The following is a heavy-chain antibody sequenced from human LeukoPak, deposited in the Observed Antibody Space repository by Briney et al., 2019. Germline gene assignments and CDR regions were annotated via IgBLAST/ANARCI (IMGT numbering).Heavy chain of an antibody. J-gene: IGHJ4*02. CDR2: INRDGSTT. D-gene: IGHD3-9*01. CDR1: ESTFSKFW. V-gene: IGHV3-74*03. CDR3: ASENYDILTGYYTHFDY. Sequence: GGSLRLSCAASESTFSKFWMHWVRQAPGKGLVWVSGINRDGSTTTYADSVKGRFTVSRDNAKNTLYLQMNSLRAEDTAVYYCASENYDILTGYYTHFDYWGQGTLVTVSS.